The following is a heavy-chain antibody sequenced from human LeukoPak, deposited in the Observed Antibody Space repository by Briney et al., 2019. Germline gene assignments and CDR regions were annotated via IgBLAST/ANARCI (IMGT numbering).Heavy chain of an antibody. D-gene: IGHD4-17*01. CDR2: INPSGGTT. J-gene: IGHJ5*02. V-gene: IGHV1-46*01. Sequence: ASVKVSCKASGYTFTSYHRVRQAPGQGLEWMGIINPSGGTTNYAQKFRGRVTMTRDMSTSTVYMELSSLRSEDTAVYYCARVYGDYVGSWFDPWGQGTLVTVSS. CDR1: GYTFTSYH. CDR3: ARVYGDYVGSWFDP.